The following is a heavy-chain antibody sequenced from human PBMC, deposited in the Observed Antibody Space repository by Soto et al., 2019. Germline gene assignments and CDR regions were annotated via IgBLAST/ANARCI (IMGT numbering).Heavy chain of an antibody. D-gene: IGHD1-26*01. V-gene: IGHV4-39*07. CDR3: ARIVVGATVDL. CDR1: GGSISSSSYY. J-gene: IGHJ5*02. CDR2: IYYSGST. Sequence: SEALSLTCTVSGGSISSSSYYWCWIRQPPGKGLEWIGSIYYSGSTYYNPSLKSRVTISVDTSKNQFSLKLSSVTAADTAVYYCARIVVGATVDLWGQGSLVTVSS.